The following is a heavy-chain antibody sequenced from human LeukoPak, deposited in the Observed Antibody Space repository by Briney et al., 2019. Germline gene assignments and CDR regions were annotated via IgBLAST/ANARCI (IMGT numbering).Heavy chain of an antibody. V-gene: IGHV1-69*13. CDR2: IIPIFGTA. Sequence: ASVKVSCKASGYTFTSYYMHWVRQAPGQGLEWMGGIIPIFGTANYAQKFQGRVTITADESTSTAYMELSSLRSEDTAVYYCARHPRDGYNSYYYGMDVWGQGTTVTVSS. CDR3: ARHPRDGYNSYYYGMDV. J-gene: IGHJ6*02. D-gene: IGHD5-24*01. CDR1: GYTFTSYY.